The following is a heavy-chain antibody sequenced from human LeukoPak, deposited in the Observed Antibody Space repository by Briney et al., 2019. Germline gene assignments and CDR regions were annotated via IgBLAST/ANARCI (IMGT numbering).Heavy chain of an antibody. Sequence: GESLKISCKISGYILTRNWIGWVRQVPGKGLEWMGLAYPGDSGTKYSPSFQGQVTISADKSISTAYLQWSSLKASDTAMYYCARLVSSSWRGFDPWGQGTLVTVSS. CDR2: AYPGDSGT. J-gene: IGHJ5*02. D-gene: IGHD6-13*01. CDR3: ARLVSSSWRGFDP. V-gene: IGHV5-51*01. CDR1: GYILTRNW.